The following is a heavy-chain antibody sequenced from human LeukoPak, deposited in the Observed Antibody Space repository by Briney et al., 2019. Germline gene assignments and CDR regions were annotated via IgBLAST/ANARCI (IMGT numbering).Heavy chain of an antibody. D-gene: IGHD2-2*02. J-gene: IGHJ4*02. V-gene: IGHV3-43*01. CDR1: GFTFDDYT. Sequence: GGSLRLSCAASGFTFDDYTMHWVRQAPGKGLEWVALISWDGGSTYYADSVKGRFTISRDNRKNSLHLKMNSLRTEDTALYYCDKDYQGYCSSTSCYTGGSIDYWGQGTLVTVSS. CDR3: DKDYQGYCSSTSCYTGGSIDY. CDR2: ISWDGGST.